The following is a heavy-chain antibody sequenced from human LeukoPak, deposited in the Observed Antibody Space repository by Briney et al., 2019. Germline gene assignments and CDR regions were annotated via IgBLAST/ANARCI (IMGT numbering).Heavy chain of an antibody. J-gene: IGHJ4*02. CDR3: ARAPITSPFYFDY. V-gene: IGHV3-7*03. CDR1: GFTFSNYW. Sequence: GGSLRLSCAASGFTFSNYWLTWVRQAPGQGLEWVANVKQDGSEKHYVDSVKGRFTISRDNAKNSLYLQMDSLRAEDTALYYCARAPITSPFYFDYWGQGTLVTVSS. CDR2: VKQDGSEK. D-gene: IGHD2-2*01.